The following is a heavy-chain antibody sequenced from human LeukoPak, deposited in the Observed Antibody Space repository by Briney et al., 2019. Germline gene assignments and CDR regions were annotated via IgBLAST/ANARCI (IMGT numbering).Heavy chain of an antibody. CDR2: ISSSSSYI. J-gene: IGHJ4*02. D-gene: IGHD3-16*01. V-gene: IGHV3-21*01. CDR1: GFTFSSYS. Sequence: KTGGFLRLSCAASGFTFSSYSMNWVRQAPGKGLEWVSSISSSSSYIYYADSVKGRFTISRDNAKNSLYLQMNSLRAEDTAVYYCASTGEYFDYWGQGTLVTVSS. CDR3: ASTGEYFDY.